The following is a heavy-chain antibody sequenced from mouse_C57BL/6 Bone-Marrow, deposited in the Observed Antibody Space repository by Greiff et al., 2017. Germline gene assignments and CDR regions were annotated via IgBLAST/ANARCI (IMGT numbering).Heavy chain of an antibody. Sequence: EVQLQQSGPELVKPGASVKIPCKASGYTFTDYNMDWVKQSNGKSLEWIGDINPNNGGTIYNQKFKGKATLTVDKSSSTAYMELRSLTSEDTAVYYCARRTGYYAMDYWGQGTSVTVSS. D-gene: IGHD4-1*01. CDR2: INPNNGGT. CDR3: ARRTGYYAMDY. J-gene: IGHJ4*01. CDR1: GYTFTDYN. V-gene: IGHV1-18*01.